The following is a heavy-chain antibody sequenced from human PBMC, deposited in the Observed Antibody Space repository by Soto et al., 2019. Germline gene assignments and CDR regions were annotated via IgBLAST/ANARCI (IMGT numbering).Heavy chain of an antibody. CDR3: ARVKGEYYDFWSGHYPERYYFDY. V-gene: IGHV1-18*04. CDR1: DYTFTSYG. J-gene: IGHJ4*02. D-gene: IGHD3-3*01. Sequence: ASVKVSCKASDYTFTSYGISWVRQAPGQGLEWMGWISAFNGNTNYAQKLQGRVTMTTDTSTRTAYMELRSLRSDDPAVYYCARVKGEYYDFWSGHYPERYYFDYWGQGTLVTVSS. CDR2: ISAFNGNT.